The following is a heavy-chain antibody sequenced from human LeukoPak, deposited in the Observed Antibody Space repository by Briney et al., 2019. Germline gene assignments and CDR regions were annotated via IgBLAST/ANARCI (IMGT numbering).Heavy chain of an antibody. CDR1: GGSFSGYY. CDR2: INHSGST. D-gene: IGHD1-14*01. J-gene: IGHJ6*03. CDR3: ARAPRGLGIRYYYYMDV. Sequence: SETLSLTCAVYGGSFSGYYWSWIRQPPGKGLEWIGEINHSGSTNYNPSLKSRVTISVDTSKNQFSLKLSSVTAADTAVYYYARAPRGLGIRYYYYMDVWAKGPRSPSP. V-gene: IGHV4-34*01.